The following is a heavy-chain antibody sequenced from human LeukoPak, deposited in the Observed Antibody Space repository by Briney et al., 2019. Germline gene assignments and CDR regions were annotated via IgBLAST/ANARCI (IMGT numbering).Heavy chain of an antibody. J-gene: IGHJ4*02. CDR2: IKQDGSDK. Sequence: GGSLRLSCAASGFTLSRNWMNWVRQAPGKGLEWVANIKQDGSDKYYVDSVKGRFTISRDNAKNSLYLQMNSLRAEDSAVYYCAREASDYYDGSGGFDYWGQGTLVTVSS. CDR3: AREASDYYDGSGGFDY. D-gene: IGHD3-22*01. CDR1: GFTLSRNW. V-gene: IGHV3-7*01.